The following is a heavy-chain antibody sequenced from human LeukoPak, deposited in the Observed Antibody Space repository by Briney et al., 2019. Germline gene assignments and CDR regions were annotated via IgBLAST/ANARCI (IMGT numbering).Heavy chain of an antibody. CDR3: TRDEGMAPTKRGFDF. Sequence: GGSLRLSCTASGFTFSNYRMHWVRQAPGKGLVWVSRIKGDGSDTNYADSVKGRFSISRDNAKNTLYLQMNSLRAEDTAVYYCTRDEGMAPTKRGFDFWGQGTLVTVSS. V-gene: IGHV3-74*01. D-gene: IGHD3-10*01. CDR2: IKGDGSDT. J-gene: IGHJ4*02. CDR1: GFTFSNYR.